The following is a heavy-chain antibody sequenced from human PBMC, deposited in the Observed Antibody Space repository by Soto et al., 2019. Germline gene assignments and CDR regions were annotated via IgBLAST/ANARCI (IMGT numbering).Heavy chain of an antibody. J-gene: IGHJ4*02. CDR2: IWYDGSNK. Sequence: GGSLRLSCAASGFTFSSYGMHWVRQAPGKGLEWVAVIWYDGSNKYYADSVKGRFTISRDNSKNTLYLQMNSLRAEDTAVYYCARERRELVHHFDYWGQGTLVTVSS. CDR3: ARERRELVHHFDY. D-gene: IGHD6-6*01. CDR1: GFTFSSYG. V-gene: IGHV3-33*01.